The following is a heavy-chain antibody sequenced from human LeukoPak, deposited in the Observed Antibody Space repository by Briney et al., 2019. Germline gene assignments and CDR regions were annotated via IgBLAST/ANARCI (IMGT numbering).Heavy chain of an antibody. V-gene: IGHV1-69*04. J-gene: IGHJ4*02. Sequence: GASVKVSCKASGYAFTSYGINWVRQAPGQGLEWMGRIIPILGIANYAQKFQGRVTITADKSTSTAYMELSSLRSEDTAVYYCARDPGSRSLDYWGQGTLVTVSS. D-gene: IGHD1-14*01. CDR1: GYAFTSYG. CDR2: IIPILGIA. CDR3: ARDPGSRSLDY.